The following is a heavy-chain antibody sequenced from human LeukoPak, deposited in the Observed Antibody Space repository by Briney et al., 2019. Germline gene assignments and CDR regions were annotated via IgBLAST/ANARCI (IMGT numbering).Heavy chain of an antibody. V-gene: IGHV1-18*01. Sequence: GASVKVSCKASGYTFTSYGISWVRQAPGQGLEWRGWISAYNGNTNYAQKLQGRVTMTTDTSTSTAYKELRSLRSAPPAVYYCARVRGYDSSNFDYWGQGALVTASS. D-gene: IGHD5-12*01. CDR1: GYTFTSYG. CDR2: ISAYNGNT. CDR3: ARVRGYDSSNFDY. J-gene: IGHJ4*02.